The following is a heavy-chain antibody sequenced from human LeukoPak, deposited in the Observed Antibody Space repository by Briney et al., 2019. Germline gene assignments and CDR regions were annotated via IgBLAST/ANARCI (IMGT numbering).Heavy chain of an antibody. J-gene: IGHJ1*01. CDR2: ISAYNGNT. CDR1: GYTFTSYG. D-gene: IGHD3-9*01. CDR3: ATASRYDILTGYPKPQYFQH. Sequence: EASVKVSCKASGYTFTSYGISWVRQAPGQGPEWMGWISAYNGNTNYAQKFQGRVTMTKDIPTSSAYMELRSLRSDDTAVYYCATASRYDILTGYPKPQYFQHWGQGTLVTVSS. V-gene: IGHV1-18*01.